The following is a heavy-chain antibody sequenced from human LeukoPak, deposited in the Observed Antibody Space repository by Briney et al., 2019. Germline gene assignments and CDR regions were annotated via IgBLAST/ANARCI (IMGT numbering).Heavy chain of an antibody. J-gene: IGHJ4*02. V-gene: IGHV4-4*07. CDR3: AREGSGSYYVY. Sequence: SETLSLTGTVSVASISTSYWSWIRQPTGQGLQWIERIYPRETTTYTPSHQSRITMSVDTSKNQFSLNLSSVTAADTAVYYCAREGSGSYYVYWGQGTLVTVSS. CDR2: IYPRETT. D-gene: IGHD1-26*01. CDR1: VASISTSY.